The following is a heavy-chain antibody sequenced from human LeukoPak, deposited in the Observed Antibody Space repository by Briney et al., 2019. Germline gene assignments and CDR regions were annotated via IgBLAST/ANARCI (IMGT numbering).Heavy chain of an antibody. D-gene: IGHD5-12*01. Sequence: SVTVSCKASGGTFSSYAISWVRQAPGQGLEWMGGIIPIFGTANYAQKFQGRVTITADESTSTAYMELSSLRSEDTAVYYRARLSLYSGYDEDYWGQGTLVTVSS. J-gene: IGHJ4*02. CDR2: IIPIFGTA. CDR3: ARLSLYSGYDEDY. V-gene: IGHV1-69*13. CDR1: GGTFSSYA.